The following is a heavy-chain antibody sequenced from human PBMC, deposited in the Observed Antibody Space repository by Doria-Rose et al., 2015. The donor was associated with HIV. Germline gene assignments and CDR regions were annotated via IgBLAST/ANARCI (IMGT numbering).Heavy chain of an antibody. CDR3: ARIKSSRWYHKYYFDF. CDR1: GVSLSSPGMG. D-gene: IGHD6-13*01. CDR2: NFSDDER. V-gene: IGHV2-26*01. J-gene: IGHJ4*02. Sequence: QVQLVQSGPVLVKPTETLTLTCTVSGVSLSSPGMGVSWIRQPPGKALKWLANNFSDDERSYTTSLQSRLTISRGTSKSQVVLTMTDMDPVDTATYYCARIKSSRWYHKYYFDFWGQGTLVIVSA.